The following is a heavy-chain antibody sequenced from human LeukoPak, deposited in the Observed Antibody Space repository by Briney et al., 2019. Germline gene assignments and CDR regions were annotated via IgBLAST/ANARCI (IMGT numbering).Heavy chain of an antibody. D-gene: IGHD3-3*01. CDR1: GFTFSSYS. CDR3: ARGTLEWLLSYYYMDV. CDR2: ISSSSSTI. V-gene: IGHV3-48*01. J-gene: IGHJ6*03. Sequence: GGSLRLSCAASGFTFSSYSMNWVRQAPGKGVEWVSYISSSSSTIYYADSVKGRFTISRDNAKNSLYLQMNSLRAEDTAVYYCARGTLEWLLSYYYMDVWGKGTTVTVSS.